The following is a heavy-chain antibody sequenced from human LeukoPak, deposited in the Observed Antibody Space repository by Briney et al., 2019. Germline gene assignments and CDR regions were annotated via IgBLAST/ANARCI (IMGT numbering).Heavy chain of an antibody. CDR2: IYHSGST. V-gene: IGHV4-30-2*01. CDR3: ARHGIMTTVTTIDY. J-gene: IGHJ4*02. CDR1: GGSISSGGYS. D-gene: IGHD4-17*01. Sequence: SKTLSLTCAVSGGSISSGGYSWSWIRQPPGKGLEWIGYIYHSGSTYYNPSLKSRVTISVDRSKNQFSLKLSSVTAADTAVYYCARHGIMTTVTTIDYWGQGTLVTVSS.